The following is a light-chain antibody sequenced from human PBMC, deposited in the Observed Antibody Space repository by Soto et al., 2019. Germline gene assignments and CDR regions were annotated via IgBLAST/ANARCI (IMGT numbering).Light chain of an antibody. CDR2: DAS. CDR1: QSVSSN. J-gene: IGKJ5*01. CDR3: QQRSNWPIT. Sequence: VVTQSPSALSVSPKERATLSCRAGQSVSSNLAWYQQKPGQAPRLLIYDASNRATGIPARFSGSGSGTDFTLTISSLEPEDFAVYYCQQRSNWPITFGQGTRLEIK. V-gene: IGKV3-11*01.